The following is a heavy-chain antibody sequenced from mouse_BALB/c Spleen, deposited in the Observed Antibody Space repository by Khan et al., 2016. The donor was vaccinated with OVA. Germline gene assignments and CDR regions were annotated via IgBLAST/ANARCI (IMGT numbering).Heavy chain of an antibody. J-gene: IGHJ2*01. CDR1: GYTFTSYW. V-gene: IGHV1-69*02. D-gene: IGHD1-1*01. CDR3: TRSIYYYGSSFDY. Sequence: VQLQESGAELVRPGASVKLSCKASGYTFTSYWINWVKQRPGQGLEWIGNIYPSDTYTNYNQNFKDKAKLTVDKSSSPAYMLLPSPPSEDSAVYYCTRSIYYYGSSFDYWGQGTTLTVSS. CDR2: IYPSDTYT.